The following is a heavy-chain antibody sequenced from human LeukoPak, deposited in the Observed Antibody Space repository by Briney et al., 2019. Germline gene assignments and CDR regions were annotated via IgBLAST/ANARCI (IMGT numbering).Heavy chain of an antibody. CDR3: AKMVTFTFWYFDP. D-gene: IGHD2/OR15-2a*01. V-gene: IGHV3-23*01. Sequence: GGSLRLSCAASGFTFSSYGLSWVRQAPGKGLEWVSAISTSGHSTYYADSVKGRFTISRDDSKDTLYLQMNSLRAEDTAVYYCAKMVTFTFWYFDPWGQGTLVPVSS. CDR1: GFTFSSYG. J-gene: IGHJ5*02. CDR2: ISTSGHST.